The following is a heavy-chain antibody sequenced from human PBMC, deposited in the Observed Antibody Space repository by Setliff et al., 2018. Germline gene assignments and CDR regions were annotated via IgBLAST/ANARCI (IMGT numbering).Heavy chain of an antibody. CDR2: ITPIFGTA. J-gene: IGHJ4*02. V-gene: IGHV1-69*05. CDR1: GGTFSSYA. CDR3: ASSLGYYYDSSGYRQPFTLDY. Sequence: GASVKVSCKASGGTFSSYAISWVRQAPGQGLEWMGGITPIFGTANYAQKFQGRVTITTDESTSTAYMELSSLRSEDTAVYYCASSLGYYYDSSGYRQPFTLDYWGQGTLVTVS. D-gene: IGHD3-22*01.